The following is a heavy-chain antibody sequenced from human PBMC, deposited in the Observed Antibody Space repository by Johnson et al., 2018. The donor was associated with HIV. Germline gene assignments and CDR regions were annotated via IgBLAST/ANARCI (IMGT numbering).Heavy chain of an antibody. D-gene: IGHD6-6*01. Sequence: VQLVESGGGVVQPGRSLRLSCAASGFTFSNYAMHWVRRVPGKGLEWVTVISGSGGATHYEDSVKGRFTISRDNSKNRLDLQMNSLRVEDTAIYYCARDLTAVVAARPGTSWDHDGFDIWAKGQWSPSLQ. CDR1: GFTFSNYA. CDR2: ISGSGGAT. CDR3: ARDLTAVVAARPGTSWDHDGFDI. J-gene: IGHJ3*02. V-gene: IGHV3-23*04.